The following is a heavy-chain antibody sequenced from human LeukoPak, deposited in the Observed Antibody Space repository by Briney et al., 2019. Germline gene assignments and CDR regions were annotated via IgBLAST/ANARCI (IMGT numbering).Heavy chain of an antibody. D-gene: IGHD1-1*01. CDR2: FDTDGSST. CDR1: GFTLTSDK. J-gene: IGHJ3*02. Sequence: GGSLRLSRAVSGFTLTSDKMHWVRQAPGKGLVWVSRFDTDGSSTTYADSVRGRFTISRDNAKNTLYLQMNSLRAEDTAVYYCARGSSNWNNAFDIWGQGTMVTVSS. V-gene: IGHV3-74*01. CDR3: ARGSSNWNNAFDI.